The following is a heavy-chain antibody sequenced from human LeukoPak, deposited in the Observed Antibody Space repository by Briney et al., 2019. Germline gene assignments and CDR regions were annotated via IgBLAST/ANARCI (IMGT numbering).Heavy chain of an antibody. V-gene: IGHV4-39*07. J-gene: IGHJ4*02. CDR1: GGSVSSSSYY. CDR2: IYYRGST. Sequence: PSETLSLTCTVSGGSVSSSSYYWVWIRQPPGKGLEWVGSIYYRGSTYYNPSLKSRVTISVDTSKNQFSLKLSSVTAADTAVYYCARGGVVTAIHDDYWGQGTLVTVSS. D-gene: IGHD2-21*02. CDR3: ARGGVVTAIHDDY.